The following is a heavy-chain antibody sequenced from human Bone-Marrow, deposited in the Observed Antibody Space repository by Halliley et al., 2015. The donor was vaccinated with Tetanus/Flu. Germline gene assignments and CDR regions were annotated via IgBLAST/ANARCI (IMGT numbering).Heavy chain of an antibody. CDR2: IYYSGNT. CDR3: ARYYSISAPFGR. D-gene: IGHD6-6*01. J-gene: IGHJ4*02. Sequence: TLSLTCDVSGDSISKSGYHWSWIRQPPGKGLEWIGYIYYSGNTFYNPSLQSRVSISVDTSKNQFSLKLRSVIAADTAVYYCARYYSISAPFGRWGQGALVTVSS. CDR1: GDSISKSGYH. V-gene: IGHV4-30-4*01.